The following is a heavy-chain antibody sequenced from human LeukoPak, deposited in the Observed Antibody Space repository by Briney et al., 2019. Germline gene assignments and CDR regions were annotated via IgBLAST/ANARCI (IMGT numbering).Heavy chain of an antibody. Sequence: TETLSLTGTGSGGSISSYYWSWIRQPAGKELERIGRIYTSGSTNYNPSLKSRVTMSVDTSKNQFSLKLSSVTAADTAVYYCARDSGGYSSSWYDWFDPWGQGTLVTVSS. V-gene: IGHV4-4*07. CDR1: GGSISSYY. D-gene: IGHD6-13*01. J-gene: IGHJ5*02. CDR3: ARDSGGYSSSWYDWFDP. CDR2: IYTSGST.